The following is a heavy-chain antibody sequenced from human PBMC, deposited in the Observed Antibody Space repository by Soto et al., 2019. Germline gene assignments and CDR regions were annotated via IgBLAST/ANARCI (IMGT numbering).Heavy chain of an antibody. Sequence: SETLSLTCTVSGGSISSGGYYWSWIRQHPGKGLEWIGYIYYSRSAYYNPSLKSRVTISVDTSENQFSLKLSSVTAADTAVYYCARDRSSGVVRGYYGMDVWGQGTTVTVSS. CDR2: IYYSRSA. CDR1: GGSISSGGYY. CDR3: ARDRSSGVVRGYYGMDV. D-gene: IGHD2-2*01. J-gene: IGHJ6*02. V-gene: IGHV4-31*03.